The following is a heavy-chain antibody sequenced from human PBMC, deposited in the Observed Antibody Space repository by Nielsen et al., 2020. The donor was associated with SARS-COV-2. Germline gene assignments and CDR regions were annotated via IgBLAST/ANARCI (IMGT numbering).Heavy chain of an antibody. CDR3: ARGAWLDP. Sequence: ASVKVSCKASGYSFTSYDMHWVRQAPGQGLEWMGVIYPSVGSTIYAQKFQGRVSMTRDTSTSTVSMKLRSLRSEDTAVYYCARGAWLDPWGQGTLVSVSS. D-gene: IGHD1-26*01. J-gene: IGHJ5*02. V-gene: IGHV1-46*01. CDR2: IYPSVGST. CDR1: GYSFTSYD.